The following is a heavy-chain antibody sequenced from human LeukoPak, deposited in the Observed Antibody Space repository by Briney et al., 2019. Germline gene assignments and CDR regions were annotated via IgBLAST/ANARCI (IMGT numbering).Heavy chain of an antibody. CDR2: IRYDGSNK. V-gene: IGHV3-30*02. CDR3: AKVGDFNFYYYYYMDV. D-gene: IGHD3-10*01. Sequence: GGSLRLSCAASGFTFSSYGMHWVRQAPGKGLEWVAFIRYDGSNKYYADSVKGRFTISRDNSKNTLYLQMNSLRAEDTAVYYCAKVGDFNFYYYYYMDVWGKGTTVTVSS. J-gene: IGHJ6*03. CDR1: GFTFSSYG.